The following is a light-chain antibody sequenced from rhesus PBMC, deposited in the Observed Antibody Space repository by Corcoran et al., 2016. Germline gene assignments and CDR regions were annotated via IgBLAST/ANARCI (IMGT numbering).Light chain of an antibody. J-gene: IGKJ2*01. CDR3: GQGTHWPYS. V-gene: IGKV2-64*01. Sequence: DVVMTQSPLSLPITPGQPASISCRSSQSLVHSNGNTYLSWYQQKPGQPPRPLIYKVSNRDSGVPDRFSGRGAGTDFTLKSSRVEAEDVGIYYCGQGTHWPYSFGQGTKVEIK. CDR2: KVS. CDR1: QSLVHSNGNTY.